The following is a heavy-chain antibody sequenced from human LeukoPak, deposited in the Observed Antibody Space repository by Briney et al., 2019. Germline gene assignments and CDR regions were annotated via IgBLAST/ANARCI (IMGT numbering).Heavy chain of an antibody. CDR3: AKDRGAGGYSYGLFDY. CDR1: GFMFDDYA. Sequence: GGSLRLSCAASGFMFDDYAMHWVRQAPGKGLEWVSGISWNSGSIGYADSVKGRFTISRDNAKNSLYLQMNSLRAEDTALYYFAKDRGAGGYSYGLFDYWGQGTLVTVSS. CDR2: ISWNSGSI. J-gene: IGHJ4*02. D-gene: IGHD5-18*01. V-gene: IGHV3-9*01.